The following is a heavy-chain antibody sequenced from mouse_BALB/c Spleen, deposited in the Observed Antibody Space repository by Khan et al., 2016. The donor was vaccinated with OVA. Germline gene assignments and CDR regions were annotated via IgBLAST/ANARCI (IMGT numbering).Heavy chain of an antibody. CDR2: ISSDGSYT. D-gene: IGHD1-1*01. Sequence: EVQLVESGGDLVKPGGSLKLSCAASGFTFSSYGMSWVRQTPDKRLEWVATISSDGSYTYYPDSVKGRFTISRDNVKKTLYLQMSSLKSEDSAMYYFASDLAESFAYWGQGTLVTVSA. J-gene: IGHJ3*01. V-gene: IGHV5-6*01. CDR1: GFTFSSYG. CDR3: ASDLAESFAY.